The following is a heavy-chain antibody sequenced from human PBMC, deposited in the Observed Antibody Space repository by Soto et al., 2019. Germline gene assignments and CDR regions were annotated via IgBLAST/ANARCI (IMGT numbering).Heavy chain of an antibody. CDR3: ARVGWIELWLGHFDY. D-gene: IGHD5-18*01. Sequence: GGSLRLSCAASGFTFDDYAMHWVRQVPGKGLEWVSGISWNSGNIAYADSVKGRFTISRDNAKNSLYLQMNSLRAEDTALYYWARVGWIELWLGHFDYWGQGTLVTVSS. V-gene: IGHV3-9*01. CDR1: GFTFDDYA. CDR2: ISWNSGNI. J-gene: IGHJ4*02.